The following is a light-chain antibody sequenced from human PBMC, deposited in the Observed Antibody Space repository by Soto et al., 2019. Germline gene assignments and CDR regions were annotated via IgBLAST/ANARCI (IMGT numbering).Light chain of an antibody. Sequence: DIQMTQSPAAMSASVGDRVTITCRASQGFSNYLAWFQQKPGKVPKRLLYAASSLQSGVPSRFSGSGSGTEFTLTISSLQPEDFATYYCLQYNSYPWTFGQGTKVEI. CDR1: QGFSNY. V-gene: IGKV1-17*03. CDR3: LQYNSYPWT. J-gene: IGKJ1*01. CDR2: AAS.